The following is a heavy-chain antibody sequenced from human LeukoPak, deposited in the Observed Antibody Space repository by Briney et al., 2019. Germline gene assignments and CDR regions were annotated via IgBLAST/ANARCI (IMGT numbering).Heavy chain of an antibody. D-gene: IGHD4-11*01. V-gene: IGHV3-33*06. Sequence: PGRSLRLSCAASGFTFSQFGFHWVRQPPGKGLEWVAVIWSDGTNKYYGDSVKGRFIIQRDDHQKTVYLQMNRLRAEDTAIYYCAKDAQRGFDYSNSLEYWGQGSLVTVSS. CDR1: GFTFSQFG. CDR2: IWSDGTNK. CDR3: AKDAQRGFDYSNSLEY. J-gene: IGHJ4*02.